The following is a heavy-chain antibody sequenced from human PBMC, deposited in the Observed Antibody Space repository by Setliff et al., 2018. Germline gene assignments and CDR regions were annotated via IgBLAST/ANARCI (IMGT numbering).Heavy chain of an antibody. CDR3: ARDGVFYAMDV. J-gene: IGHJ6*02. V-gene: IGHV3-11*04. D-gene: IGHD3-10*01. Sequence: TGGSLRLSCAASGFSFRSYYMSWVRQAPGKGLEWLSKISGDGITIYYADSVRGRFTISRDNAKDSLYLQMNSLRAEDTALYYCARDGVFYAMDVWGRGTTVTVSS. CDR2: ISGDGITI. CDR1: GFSFRSYY.